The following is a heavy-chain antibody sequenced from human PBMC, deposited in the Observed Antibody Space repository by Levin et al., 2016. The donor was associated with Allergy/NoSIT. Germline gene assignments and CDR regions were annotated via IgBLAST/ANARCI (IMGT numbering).Heavy chain of an antibody. Sequence: GESLKISCAASGFTFSSYSMNWVRQAPGKGLEWVSSISSSSSYIYYADSVKGRFTISRDNAKNSLYLQMNSLRAEDTAVYYCARSGEANNWNTGMDVWGQGTTVTVSS. J-gene: IGHJ6*02. V-gene: IGHV3-21*01. CDR1: GFTFSSYS. CDR3: ARSGEANNWNTGMDV. D-gene: IGHD1/OR15-1a*01. CDR2: ISSSSSYI.